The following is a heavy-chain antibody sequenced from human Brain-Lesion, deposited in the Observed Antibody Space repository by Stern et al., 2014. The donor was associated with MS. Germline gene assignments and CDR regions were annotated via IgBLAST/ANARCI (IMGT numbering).Heavy chain of an antibody. J-gene: IGHJ4*02. V-gene: IGHV5-10-1*03. D-gene: IGHD3-16*01. CDR2: IDPSDSNP. CDR3: ARHMGEGLSIDY. Sequence: EVQLVESRAEVKKPGESLRSSCQGSGYSFTSDWISWVRQMPGKGLEWMGRIDPSDSNPNYSPSFQGHVTISADKSINTAYLDWRSLKASDTAMYYCARHMGEGLSIDYWGQGTLVTVSS. CDR1: GYSFTSDW.